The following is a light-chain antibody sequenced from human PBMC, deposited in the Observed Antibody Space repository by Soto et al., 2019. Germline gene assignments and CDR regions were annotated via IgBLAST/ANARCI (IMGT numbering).Light chain of an antibody. CDR1: QGVSRK. V-gene: IGKV3-15*01. CDR3: QQYHTWPIT. J-gene: IGKJ4*01. Sequence: IGMTQPPAALSVTPGERVTFSCRASQGVSRKLAWYQHKPGQAPRLLISGASTGATGIPARFSGSGSGTEFTLTISSLQSEDCAIYYCQQYHTWPITFGGGTKVDIK. CDR2: GAS.